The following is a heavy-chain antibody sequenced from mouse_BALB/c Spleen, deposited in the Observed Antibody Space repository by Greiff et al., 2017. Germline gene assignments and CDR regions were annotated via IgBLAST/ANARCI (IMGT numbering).Heavy chain of an antibody. Sequence: EVKVEESGGGLVKPGGSLKLSCAASGFTFSSYAMSWVRQTPEKRLEWVASISSGGSTYYPVSVKGRFTISRDNARNILYLQMSSLRSEDTAMYYCARGGAMDYWGQGTSVTVSS. CDR1: GFTFSSYA. CDR2: ISSGGST. V-gene: IGHV5-6-5*01. CDR3: ARGGAMDY. J-gene: IGHJ4*01.